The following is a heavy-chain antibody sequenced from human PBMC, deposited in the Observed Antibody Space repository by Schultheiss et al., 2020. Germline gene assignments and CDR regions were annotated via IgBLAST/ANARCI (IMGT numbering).Heavy chain of an antibody. CDR2: INPSGGST. D-gene: IGHD3-16*01. CDR3: ARVPVVDEGLIGDS. CDR1: GYTFTSYY. Sequence: ASVKVSCKASGYTFTSYYMHWVRQAPGQGLEWMGIINPSGGSTSYAQKFQGRVTITRDTSTSTAYMELRSLRSDDTAVYYCARVPVVDEGLIGDSWGQGTLVTVSS. V-gene: IGHV1-46*01. J-gene: IGHJ4*02.